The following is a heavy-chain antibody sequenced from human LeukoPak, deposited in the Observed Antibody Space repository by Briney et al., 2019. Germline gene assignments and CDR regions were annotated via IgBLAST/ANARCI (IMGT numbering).Heavy chain of an antibody. CDR3: ARGDDFSGDH. D-gene: IGHD1-1*01. V-gene: IGHV3-7*04. J-gene: IGHJ4*02. CDR1: GFTFSNFW. CDR2: IHPEGNEK. Sequence: GGSLRLSCAVSGFTFSNFWMRWVRQAPGRGLEWVANIHPEGNEKYHVESVKGRFTISRDNAKNLLFLQMNGLRVEDTAVYYCARGDDFSGDHWGQGTLVTVSS.